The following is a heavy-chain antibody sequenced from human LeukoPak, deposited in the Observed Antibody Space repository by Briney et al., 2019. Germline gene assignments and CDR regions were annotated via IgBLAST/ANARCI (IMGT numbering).Heavy chain of an antibody. J-gene: IGHJ5*01. CDR1: GFTFSSYE. CDR3: AKDENYYDSSGWFDY. D-gene: IGHD3-22*01. V-gene: IGHV3-48*03. Sequence: GGSLGLSCAASGFTFSSYEMNWVRQAPGKGLEWVSYISSSGSTIYYADSVKGRFTISRDNAKNSLYLQMNSLRAEDTAVYYCAKDENYYDSSGWFDYWGQGTLVTVSS. CDR2: ISSSGSTI.